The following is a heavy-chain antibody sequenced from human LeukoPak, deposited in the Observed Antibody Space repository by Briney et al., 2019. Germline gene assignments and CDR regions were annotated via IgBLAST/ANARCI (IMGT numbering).Heavy chain of an antibody. D-gene: IGHD1-26*01. CDR3: ARHSANVGATATFDY. CDR1: GGSMSTYY. CDR2: IYYTGST. V-gene: IGHV4-59*08. J-gene: IGHJ4*02. Sequence: PSETLSLTCTVSGGSMSTYYWSWIRQPPGKGLEWIGYIYYTGSTNYNPSLKSRVTISVDTSENQFSLKLSSVTAADTAVYYCARHSANVGATATFDYWGQGTLVTASS.